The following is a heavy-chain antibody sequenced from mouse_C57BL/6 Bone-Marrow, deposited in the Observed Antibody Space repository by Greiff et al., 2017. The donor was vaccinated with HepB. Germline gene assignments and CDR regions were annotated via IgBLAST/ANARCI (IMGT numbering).Heavy chain of an antibody. CDR2: ISSGGSYT. Sequence: EVKLVESGGDLVKPGGSLKLSCAASGFTFSSYGMSWVRQTPDKRLEWVATISSGGSYTYYPDRVKGRFTISRDNAKNTLYLQMSSLKSEDTAMYYCARPYYGSSYYAMDYWGQGTSVTVSS. J-gene: IGHJ4*01. CDR3: ARPYYGSSYYAMDY. V-gene: IGHV5-6*02. D-gene: IGHD1-1*01. CDR1: GFTFSSYG.